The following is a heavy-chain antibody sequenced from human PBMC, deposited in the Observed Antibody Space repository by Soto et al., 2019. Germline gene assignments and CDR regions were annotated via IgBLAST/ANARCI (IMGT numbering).Heavy chain of an antibody. CDR1: GGSISVYN. D-gene: IGHD3-16*02. Sequence: KSSETLSLTCALSGGSISVYNWSSIGQSPRQELEWMVYVYDNRTPYYSHSLMSRGAISADTSINQISLKLTSAIAADTAVYYCARGVGSSPPRYWGRGTLVTVSS. J-gene: IGHJ4*02. V-gene: IGHV4-59*01. CDR2: VYDNRTP. CDR3: ARGVGSSPPRY.